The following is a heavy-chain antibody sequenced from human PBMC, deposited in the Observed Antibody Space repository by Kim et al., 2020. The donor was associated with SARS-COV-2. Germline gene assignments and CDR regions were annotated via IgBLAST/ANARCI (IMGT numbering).Heavy chain of an antibody. CDR3: ARANCSSTSCYAGNFDY. J-gene: IGHJ4*02. D-gene: IGHD2-2*01. V-gene: IGHV1-69*04. Sequence: FQGRVTITADKSTSTAYMELSSLRSEDTAVYYCARANCSSTSCYAGNFDYWGQGTLVTVSS.